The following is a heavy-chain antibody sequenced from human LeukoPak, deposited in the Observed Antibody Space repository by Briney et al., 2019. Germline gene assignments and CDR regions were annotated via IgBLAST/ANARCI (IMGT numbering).Heavy chain of an antibody. J-gene: IGHJ6*02. D-gene: IGHD5-18*01. CDR3: VKEIYSYDKYYYFCAMDV. CDR2: ISTYGAST. V-gene: IGHV3-64D*06. CDR1: GFTFSTYA. Sequence: GGSLRLSCSASGFTFSTYAMHWVRQAPGKGLERVSTISTYGASTYYADSVKGRFTISRDNSKNTLYLQMSSLRAEDTAIYYCVKEIYSYDKYYYFCAMDVWGQGTTVTVSS.